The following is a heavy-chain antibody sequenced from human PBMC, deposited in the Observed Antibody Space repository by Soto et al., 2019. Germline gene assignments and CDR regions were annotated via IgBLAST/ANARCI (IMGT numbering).Heavy chain of an antibody. CDR3: AKDYLEQQLDPRGDYYGMDV. CDR1: GFTFDDYA. V-gene: IGHV3-43D*04. D-gene: IGHD6-13*01. Sequence: EVQLVESGGVVVQPGGSLRLSCAASGFTFDDYAMHWVRQAPGKGLEWVSLISWDGGSTYYADSVKGRFTISRDNSKNSLYLQMNSLRAEDTALYYCAKDYLEQQLDPRGDYYGMDVWGQGTTVTVSS. CDR2: ISWDGGST. J-gene: IGHJ6*02.